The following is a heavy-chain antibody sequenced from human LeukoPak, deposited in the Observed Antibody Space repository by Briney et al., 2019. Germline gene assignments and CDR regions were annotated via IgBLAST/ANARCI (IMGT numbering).Heavy chain of an antibody. V-gene: IGHV3-30*04. CDR1: GFTFSSYA. CDR3: ARVQLEQYYYYGMDV. J-gene: IGHJ6*04. D-gene: IGHD1/OR15-1a*01. CDR2: ISYDGSNK. Sequence: PGRSLRLSCAASGFTFSSYAMHWVRQAPGKGLEWVAVISYDGSNKYYADSVKGRFTIFRDNSKNTLYLQMNSLRAEDTAVYYCARVQLEQYYYYGMDVWGKGTTVTVSS.